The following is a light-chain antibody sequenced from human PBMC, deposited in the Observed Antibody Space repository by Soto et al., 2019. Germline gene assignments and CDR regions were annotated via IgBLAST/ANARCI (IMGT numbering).Light chain of an antibody. Sequence: QSVLTQPASVSGSPGQSITISCTGTSSDVGGYNYVSWYQHHPGKAPKLMIYEVSSRPSGVSNRFSGSKSGNTASLTISGLQAEDEADYYCSSYTPTSTYVFGTGTKVTVL. CDR3: SSYTPTSTYV. CDR2: EVS. V-gene: IGLV2-14*01. J-gene: IGLJ1*01. CDR1: SSDVGGYNY.